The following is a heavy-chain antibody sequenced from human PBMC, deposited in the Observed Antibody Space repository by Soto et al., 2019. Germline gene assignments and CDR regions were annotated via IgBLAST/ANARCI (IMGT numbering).Heavy chain of an antibody. CDR3: ARVGQIITRVRGVDDAFDI. J-gene: IGHJ3*02. CDR2: ISSSSSTI. CDR1: GFTFSSYS. Sequence: GGSLRLSCAASGFTFSSYSMNWVRQAPGKGLEWVSYISSSSSTIYYADSVKGRFTISRDNAKNSLYLQMNSLRDEDTAVDDCARVGQIITRVRGVDDAFDIWGQGTMVTVSS. V-gene: IGHV3-48*02. D-gene: IGHD3-10*01.